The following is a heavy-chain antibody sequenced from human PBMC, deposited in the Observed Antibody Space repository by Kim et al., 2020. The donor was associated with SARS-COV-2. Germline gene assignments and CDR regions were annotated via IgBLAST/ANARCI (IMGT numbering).Heavy chain of an antibody. D-gene: IGHD2-2*01. V-gene: IGHV3-30*03. Sequence: YRDSVKCRFTIARDNSKRTVYLQMHSLTGDDTAVYYCVRDGDRSTWPLDHGGQGTRVTVSS. J-gene: IGHJ4*02. CDR3: VRDGDRSTWPLDH.